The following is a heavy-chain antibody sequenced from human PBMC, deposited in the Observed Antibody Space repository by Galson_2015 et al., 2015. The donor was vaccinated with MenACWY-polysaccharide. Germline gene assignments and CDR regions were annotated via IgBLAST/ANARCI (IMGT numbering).Heavy chain of an antibody. Sequence: ATLSLTSTVSGGSISNFFWSWIRQPPGGGVECFGYIYYSGSTNYNPSLKSRVTISVDASKNQFSLKLSSVTAADTAVYYCARQLSFDYWGQGTLVTVSS. CDR3: ARQLSFDY. J-gene: IGHJ4*02. D-gene: IGHD2-2*01. V-gene: IGHV4-59*01. CDR2: IYYSGST. CDR1: GGSISNFF.